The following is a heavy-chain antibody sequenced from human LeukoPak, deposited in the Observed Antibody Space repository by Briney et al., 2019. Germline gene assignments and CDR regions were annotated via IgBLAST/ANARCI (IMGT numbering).Heavy chain of an antibody. V-gene: IGHV1-24*01. CDR2: FDPEDGET. J-gene: IGHJ5*02. Sequence: GASVKVSYKVSGYTLTELSMHWVRQAPGKGLEWMGGFDPEDGETIYAQKFQGRVTMTEDTSTDTAYMELSSLRSEDTAVYYCATDGEGVLWFGELLYPWGQGTLVTVSS. CDR3: ATDGEGVLWFGELLYP. CDR1: GYTLTELS. D-gene: IGHD3-10*01.